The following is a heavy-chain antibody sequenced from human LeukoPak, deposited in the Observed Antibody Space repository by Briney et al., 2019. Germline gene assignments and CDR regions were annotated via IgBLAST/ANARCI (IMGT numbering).Heavy chain of an antibody. V-gene: IGHV3-49*04. Sequence: GGSLRLSCATSEFTFSRYWMTWVRQAPGKGLEWVGFIRSKAYGGTTEYAASVKGRFTISRDDSKSIAYLQMNSLKTEDTAVYYCMVDTAMVASRDYYYYMDVWGKGTTVTVSS. CDR2: IRSKAYGGTT. CDR1: EFTFSRYW. D-gene: IGHD5-18*01. CDR3: MVDTAMVASRDYYYYMDV. J-gene: IGHJ6*03.